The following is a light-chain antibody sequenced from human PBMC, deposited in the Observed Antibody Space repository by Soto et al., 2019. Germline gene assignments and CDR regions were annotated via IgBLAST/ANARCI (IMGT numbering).Light chain of an antibody. J-gene: IGLJ2*01. Sequence: QSALAQPASVSGSPGQSITISCTGTSSDVGGYIYVSWFQHHPGKAPKLMIYEVSNRPSGVSNRFSGSRSDNTASLTISELQAEDEAIYYCSSYSTTTRGVLFGGGTKLTVL. CDR3: SSYSTTTRGVL. CDR1: SSDVGGYIY. CDR2: EVS. V-gene: IGLV2-14*01.